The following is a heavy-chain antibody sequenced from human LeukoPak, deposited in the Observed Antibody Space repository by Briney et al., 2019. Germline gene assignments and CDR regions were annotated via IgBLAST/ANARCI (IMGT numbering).Heavy chain of an antibody. J-gene: IGHJ6*02. V-gene: IGHV4-59*01. D-gene: IGHD5-18*01. CDR3: ARAPAMAEYYYYGMDV. Sequence: SETLSLTCTVSGGSISSYYWSWIWQPPGKGLEWIGYIYYSGSTNYNPSLKSRVTRSVDTSKNQFSLKLSSVTAADTAVYYCARAPAMAEYYYYGMDVWGQGTTVTVSS. CDR1: GGSISSYY. CDR2: IYYSGST.